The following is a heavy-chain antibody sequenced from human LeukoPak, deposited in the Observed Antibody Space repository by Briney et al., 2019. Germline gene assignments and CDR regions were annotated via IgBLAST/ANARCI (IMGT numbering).Heavy chain of an antibody. CDR1: GGSFSGYY. D-gene: IGHD3-22*01. Sequence: PSETLSLTCAVYGGSFSGYYWSWIRQPPGKGLEWIGEINHSGSTNYNPSLKSRVTISVDTSKNQFSLKLSSVTAADTAVYYCARGRTYYYDSSGYYYPRADAFDIWGQGTMVTVSS. CDR2: INHSGST. CDR3: ARGRTYYYDSSGYYYPRADAFDI. J-gene: IGHJ3*02. V-gene: IGHV4-34*01.